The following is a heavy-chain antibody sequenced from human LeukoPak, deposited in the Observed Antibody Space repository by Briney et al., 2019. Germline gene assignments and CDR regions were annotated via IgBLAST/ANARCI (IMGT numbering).Heavy chain of an antibody. CDR3: ARGGHSSSWFDF. V-gene: IGHV3-23*01. CDR2: ISGGGGII. J-gene: IGHJ4*02. D-gene: IGHD6-13*01. CDR1: GFTFSSYA. Sequence: GGSLRLSCAASGFTFSSYAVSWVRQAPGKGLECVSTISGGGGIIYYADSVKGRFTISRDSYKNTQHLQMDTLRAEDTAVYYCARGGHSSSWFDFWGQGTLVTVSS.